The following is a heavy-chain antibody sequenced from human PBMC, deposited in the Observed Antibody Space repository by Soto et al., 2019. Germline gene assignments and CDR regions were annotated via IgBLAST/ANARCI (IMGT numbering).Heavy chain of an antibody. J-gene: IGHJ5*02. CDR1: GFTFSSYA. V-gene: IGHV3-23*01. CDR3: AKDRSGSYWFDP. CDR2: ISGSGGST. Sequence: GSLRLSCAASGFTFSSYAMSWVRQAPGKGLEWVSAISGSGGSTYYADSVKGRFTISRDNSKNTLYLQMNSLRAEDTAVYYCAKDRSGSYWFDPWGQGTLVTVSS. D-gene: IGHD1-26*01.